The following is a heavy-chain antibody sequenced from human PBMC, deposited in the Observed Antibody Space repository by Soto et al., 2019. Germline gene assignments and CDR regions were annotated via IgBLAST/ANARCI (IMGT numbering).Heavy chain of an antibody. D-gene: IGHD6-13*01. J-gene: IGHJ3*02. Sequence: QVQLVQSGAELKKPGSSVKVSCQASGGTFSNYAISWVRQAPGQGLEWMGKIIPIFGTTNYEQNFRGRVTITADEYTTTAYMELSSLRSADTALYSCARELPPAPGSFREDALDIWGQGTMITVSS. CDR3: ARELPPAPGSFREDALDI. CDR2: IIPIFGTT. V-gene: IGHV1-69*15. CDR1: GGTFSNYA.